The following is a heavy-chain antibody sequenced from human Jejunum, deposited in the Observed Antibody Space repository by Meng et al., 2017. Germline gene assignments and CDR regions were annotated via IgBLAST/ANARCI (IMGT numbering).Heavy chain of an antibody. CDR2: FYYGGTT. D-gene: IGHD4-23*01. Sequence: GSLRLSCTVSGGSISSRSVYWAWIRQPPGKGLEWIGSFYYGGTTYYNSSLKSRVIISVDTSRNQFSLQLNSLIAADTAVYYCARATTVVTPSWFDPWGQGTLVTVSS. V-gene: IGHV4-39*07. J-gene: IGHJ5*02. CDR1: GGSISSRSVY. CDR3: ARATTVVTPSWFDP.